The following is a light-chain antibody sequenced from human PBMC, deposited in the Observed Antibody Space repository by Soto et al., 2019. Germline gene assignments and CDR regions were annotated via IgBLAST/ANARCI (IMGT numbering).Light chain of an antibody. CDR3: QQSYSSPLMYT. Sequence: DIQMTQSPSSLSASVGDRVTIICRASQSISSYLNWYQQKPGKAPKLLIYAASSLQSGVPSSFSGSGSGTDFTLTISSLQPEDFATYYCQQSYSSPLMYTFGQGTTLDIK. J-gene: IGKJ2*01. V-gene: IGKV1-39*01. CDR1: QSISSY. CDR2: AAS.